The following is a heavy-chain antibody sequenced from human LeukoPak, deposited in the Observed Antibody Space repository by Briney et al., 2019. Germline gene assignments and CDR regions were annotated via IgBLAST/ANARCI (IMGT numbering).Heavy chain of an antibody. CDR3: ARGLYSSSQQPR. Sequence: SVKVSCKXSGFTFTSSAMQWVRQARGQRLEWIGWIVVGSGNTNYAQKFQERVTITRDMSTSTAYMERSSLRSEDTAVYYCARGLYSSSQQPRWGQGTLVTVSS. D-gene: IGHD6-13*01. CDR1: GFTFTSSA. V-gene: IGHV1-58*02. J-gene: IGHJ4*02. CDR2: IVVGSGNT.